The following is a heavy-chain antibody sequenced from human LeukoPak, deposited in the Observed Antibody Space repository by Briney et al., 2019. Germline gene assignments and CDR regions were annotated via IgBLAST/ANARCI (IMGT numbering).Heavy chain of an antibody. CDR1: GYTFTNYY. CDR3: AREIGPRQLHLWASAFDY. Sequence: ASVKVSCKASGYTFTNYYMHWVRQAPGQGLEWMGIINPSGGSTTYAQKFQGGVTMTRDTSTSTVYMELSSLRSEDTAVYYCAREIGPRQLHLWASAFDYWGQGTLVTVSS. CDR2: INPSGGST. D-gene: IGHD5-18*01. J-gene: IGHJ4*02. V-gene: IGHV1-46*01.